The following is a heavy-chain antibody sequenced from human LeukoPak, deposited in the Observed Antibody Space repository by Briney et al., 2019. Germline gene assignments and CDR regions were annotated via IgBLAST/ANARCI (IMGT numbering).Heavy chain of an antibody. D-gene: IGHD3-22*01. V-gene: IGHV4-34*01. J-gene: IGHJ4*02. CDR3: ARVNYYDSSGYYYPEY. CDR1: GGSFSGYH. CDR2: INHSGST. Sequence: PSETLSLTCAVYGGSFSGYHWSWIRQPPGKGLEWIGEINHSGSTNYNPSLKSRVTISVDTSKNQFSLKLSSVTAADTAVYYCARVNYYDSSGYYYPEYWGQGTLVTVSS.